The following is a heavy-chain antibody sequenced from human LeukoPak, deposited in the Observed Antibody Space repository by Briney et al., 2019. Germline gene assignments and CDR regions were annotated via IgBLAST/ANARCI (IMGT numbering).Heavy chain of an antibody. V-gene: IGHV3-66*01. J-gene: IGHJ3*02. D-gene: IGHD3-22*01. CDR1: GFTVSSNY. CDR2: IYSGGST. CDR3: ARWGYYDSSGPDAFDI. Sequence: HPGGSLRLSCAASGFTVSSNYMSWVRQAPGRGLEWVSVIYSGGSTYYADSVKGRFTISRDNSKNTLYLQMNGLRAEDTAVYYCARWGYYDSSGPDAFDIWGQGTMVTVSS.